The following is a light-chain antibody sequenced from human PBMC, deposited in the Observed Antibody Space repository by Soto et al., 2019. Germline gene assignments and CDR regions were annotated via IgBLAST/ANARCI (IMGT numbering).Light chain of an antibody. CDR3: SSYSSGSTPLV. Sequence: QSALTQPASVSGSPGQSITISCTGTSSDAGGYNYVSWYQQHPGKAPKLMIQEVSNRPSGVSDRFSGSKSGNTASLTISGLQAEDESDYYCSSYSSGSTPLVFGTGTKLTVL. J-gene: IGLJ1*01. CDR1: SSDAGGYNY. V-gene: IGLV2-14*01. CDR2: EVS.